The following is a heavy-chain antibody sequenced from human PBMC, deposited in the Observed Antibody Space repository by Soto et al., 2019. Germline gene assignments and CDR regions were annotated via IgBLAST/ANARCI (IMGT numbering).Heavy chain of an antibody. V-gene: IGHV3-30*18. J-gene: IGHJ4*02. CDR2: ISYDGSNK. CDR1: GFIFSSYG. D-gene: IGHD5-18*01. Sequence: GGSLRLSCAASGFIFSSYGMNWVRQAPGKGLEWVAVISYDGSNKYYPDSVKGRFTISRDNSKNTLYLQMNSLRGEDTALYYCTKSPRGYSYGSDYWGQGTLVTVSS. CDR3: TKSPRGYSYGSDY.